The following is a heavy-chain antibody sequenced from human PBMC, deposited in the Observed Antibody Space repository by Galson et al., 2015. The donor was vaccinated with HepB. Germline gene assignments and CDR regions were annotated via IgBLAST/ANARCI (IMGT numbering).Heavy chain of an antibody. CDR1: GYTFTGSY. CDR2: INPNSGGT. Sequence: SVKVSCKASGYTFTGSYMHWVRQAPGQGLEWMGRINPNSGGTNYAQKFQGRVTMTRETSISTAYMELSRLRSDGTAVDYCARGPRGAARPFDYWGQGTLVTVSS. V-gene: IGHV1-2*06. CDR3: ARGPRGAARPFDY. D-gene: IGHD6-6*01. J-gene: IGHJ4*02.